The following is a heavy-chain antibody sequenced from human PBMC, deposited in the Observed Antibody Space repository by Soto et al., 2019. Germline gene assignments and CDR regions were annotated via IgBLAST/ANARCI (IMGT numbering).Heavy chain of an antibody. CDR1: GYAFSRYG. V-gene: IGHV1-18*01. CDR3: AREGYCSSGSCALYSHEYFGMDV. CDR2: MSTYNENT. J-gene: IGHJ6*02. Sequence: QVQLVQSGPEVKKPGASVTVSCKASGYAFSRYGISWVRQAPGKGLEWMGWMSTYNENTNSAQKFQGRVTMTRDTSTNTAYMDLRSMKYDDTAVYYCAREGYCSSGSCALYSHEYFGMDVWGQGTAVTVSS. D-gene: IGHD2-15*01.